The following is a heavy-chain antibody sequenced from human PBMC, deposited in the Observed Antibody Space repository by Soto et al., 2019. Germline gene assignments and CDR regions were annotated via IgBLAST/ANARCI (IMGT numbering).Heavy chain of an antibody. D-gene: IGHD3-3*01. CDR1: GFTLSSYA. CDR3: ARPAAGFLESYGMDV. V-gene: IGHV3-30-3*01. Sequence: GGSLRLSCAASGFTLSSYAMHWVRQAPGKGLEWVAVISYDGSNKYYADSMKGRFTISRDNSKNTLYLQMNSLRAEDTAVYYCARPAAGFLESYGMDVWGQGTTVTVSS. J-gene: IGHJ6*02. CDR2: ISYDGSNK.